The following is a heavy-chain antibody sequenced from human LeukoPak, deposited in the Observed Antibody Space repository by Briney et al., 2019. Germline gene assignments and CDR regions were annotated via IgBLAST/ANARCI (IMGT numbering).Heavy chain of an antibody. CDR1: GGSISSSSYY. CDR3: ARDLLGTYDAFDI. D-gene: IGHD7-27*01. Sequence: PSETLPLTCTVSGGSISSSSYYWGWIRQPPGKGLEWIGSIYYSGSTYYNPSLKSRVTISVDTSKNQFSLKLSSVTAADTAVYYCARDLLGTYDAFDIWGQGTMVTVSS. CDR2: IYYSGST. V-gene: IGHV4-39*07. J-gene: IGHJ3*02.